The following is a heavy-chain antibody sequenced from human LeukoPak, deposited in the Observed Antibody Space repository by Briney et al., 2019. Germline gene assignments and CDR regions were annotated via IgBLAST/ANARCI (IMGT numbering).Heavy chain of an antibody. V-gene: IGHV4-34*01. D-gene: IGHD3-10*01. CDR2: INHSGST. J-gene: IGHJ4*02. Sequence: PSETLSLTCAVYGGSFSGYYWSWIRQPPGKGLEWIGEINHSGSTNYNAYLKSRVTISVDTSKNQLSLKLSSVTAADTAVYYCARGIHYYYGSYLFEYWGQGTLVTVSS. CDR1: GGSFSGYY. CDR3: ARGIHYYYGSYLFEY.